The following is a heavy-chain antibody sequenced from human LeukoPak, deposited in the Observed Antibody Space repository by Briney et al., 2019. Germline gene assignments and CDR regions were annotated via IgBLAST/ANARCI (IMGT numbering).Heavy chain of an antibody. D-gene: IGHD4-23*01. J-gene: IGHJ6*03. CDR1: GFTFSSYS. CDR3: ASAGGNSFHYYYMDV. Sequence: GGSLRLSCAASGFTFSSYSMNWVRQAPGKGLEWVSSISSSSSYIYYADSVKGRFTISRDNAKNSLYLQTNSLRAEDTAVYYCASAGGNSFHYYYMDVWGKGTTVTVSS. CDR2: ISSSSSYI. V-gene: IGHV3-21*01.